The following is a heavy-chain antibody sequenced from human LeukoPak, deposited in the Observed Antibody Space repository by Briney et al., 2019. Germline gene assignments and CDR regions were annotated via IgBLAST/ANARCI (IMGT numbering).Heavy chain of an antibody. CDR2: ISPSGSNI. J-gene: IGHJ4*02. CDR1: GFTFSDYY. Sequence: GGSLRLSCTGSGFTFSDYYMSWIRQAPGKGLEWASYISPSGSNINYADSVKGRFTISRDNAKNSLYLQMNSLRAEDTAAYYCARIYDSTGYPFDQWGQGTLVTVSS. D-gene: IGHD3-22*01. CDR3: ARIYDSTGYPFDQ. V-gene: IGHV3-11*01.